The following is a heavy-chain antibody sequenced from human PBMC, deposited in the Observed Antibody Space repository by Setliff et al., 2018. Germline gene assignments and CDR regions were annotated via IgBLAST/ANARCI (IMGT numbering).Heavy chain of an antibody. CDR2: IKSKTDGGTT. CDR1: GFTFSNDW. J-gene: IGHJ6*03. V-gene: IGHV3-15*01. CDR3: TSAKLERRTGHHYYMDV. D-gene: IGHD1-1*01. Sequence: ETLSLSCAASGFTFSNDWMSWVRQAPGKGLEWIGHIKSKTDGGTTDYAAPVKGRFTFSRDDSKNTLYLQMNNLKTEDTATYYCTSAKLERRTGHHYYMDVWGKGTTVTVSS.